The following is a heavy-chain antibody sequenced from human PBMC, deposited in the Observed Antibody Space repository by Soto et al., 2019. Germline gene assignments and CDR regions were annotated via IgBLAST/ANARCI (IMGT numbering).Heavy chain of an antibody. CDR3: ARELRKRRDGYNWREYYYYYYGMDV. J-gene: IGHJ6*02. CDR2: IIPIFGTA. V-gene: IGHV1-69*13. Sequence: SVKVSCKASGGTFSSYAISWVRQAPGQGLEWMGGIIPIFGTANYAQKFQGRVTITADESTSTAYMELSSLRSEDTAVYYCARELRKRRDGYNWREYYYYYYGMDVWGQGTTVTVSS. CDR1: GGTFSSYA. D-gene: IGHD5-12*01.